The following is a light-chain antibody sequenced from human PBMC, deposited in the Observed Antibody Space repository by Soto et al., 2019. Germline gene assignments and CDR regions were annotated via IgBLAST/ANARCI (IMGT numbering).Light chain of an antibody. Sequence: DIQMTQSPSTLSASVGDGVTITCRASQSISSWLAWYQHKPGKAPMLLISDASNLESGVPSRFSGSGSGTEFTLTISSLQPDDFAIYYCQQYHNYPRTFGQGTKVEIK. V-gene: IGKV1-5*01. CDR1: QSISSW. CDR3: QQYHNYPRT. CDR2: DAS. J-gene: IGKJ1*01.